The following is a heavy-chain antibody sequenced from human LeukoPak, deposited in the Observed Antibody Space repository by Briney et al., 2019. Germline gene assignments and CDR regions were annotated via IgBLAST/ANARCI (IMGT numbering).Heavy chain of an antibody. J-gene: IGHJ4*02. V-gene: IGHV1-18*01. CDR2: ISAYNGNT. CDR3: ARASEDPEDGLVIISFDY. Sequence: RASVKVSCKAFGYTFTSYGISGVRQAPGQGLEWMGWISAYNGNTNYAQKLQGRVTMTTDTSTSTAYMELRSLRSDDTAVYYCARASEDPEDGLVIISFDYWGQGTLVTVSS. CDR1: GYTFTSYG. D-gene: IGHD3/OR15-3a*01.